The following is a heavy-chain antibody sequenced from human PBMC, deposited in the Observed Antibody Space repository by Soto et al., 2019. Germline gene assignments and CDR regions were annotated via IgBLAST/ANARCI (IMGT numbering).Heavy chain of an antibody. D-gene: IGHD3-3*01. CDR2: IYYSGST. Sequence: QVQLQESGPGLVKPSETLSLTCTVSGGSVSSGSYYWSWIRQPPGKGLEWIGYIYYSGSTNYNPSLKSRVNISVDTSKNQFSLKLSSVTAADTAVYYCARGNDFWSGYYYFDYWGQGTLVTVSS. CDR3: ARGNDFWSGYYYFDY. CDR1: GGSVSSGSYY. J-gene: IGHJ4*02. V-gene: IGHV4-61*01.